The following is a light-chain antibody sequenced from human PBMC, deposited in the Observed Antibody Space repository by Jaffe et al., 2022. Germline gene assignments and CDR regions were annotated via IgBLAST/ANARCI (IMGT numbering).Light chain of an antibody. CDR2: DAS. Sequence: TVMTQSPATLSVSPGERATLYCRASQSVKTSLAWYQQKPGQPPRLLIYDASTRATGIPARFSGSGSGTEFTLTISSLQSEDFAVYYCQQYTNPLTFGGGTKVEIK. J-gene: IGKJ4*01. V-gene: IGKV3-15*01. CDR1: QSVKTS. CDR3: QQYTNPLT.